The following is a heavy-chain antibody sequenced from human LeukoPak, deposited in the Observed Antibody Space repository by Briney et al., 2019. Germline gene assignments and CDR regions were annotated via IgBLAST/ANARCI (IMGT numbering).Heavy chain of an antibody. CDR1: GFTFSSYG. Sequence: GGSLRLSCAASGFTFSSYGMHWVRQAPGKGLEWVAFIRYDGSNKYYADSVKGRFTISRDDSKNSLYLQMNSLKTEDTAVYYCASLIVGATGYWGQGTLVTVSS. J-gene: IGHJ4*02. CDR2: IRYDGSNK. D-gene: IGHD1-26*01. CDR3: ASLIVGATGY. V-gene: IGHV3-30*02.